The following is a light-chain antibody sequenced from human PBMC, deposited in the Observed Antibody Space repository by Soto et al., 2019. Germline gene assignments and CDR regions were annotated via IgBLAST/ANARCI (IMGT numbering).Light chain of an antibody. CDR1: QTISNY. Sequence: EILLTQSPATLSLSPGERATLSCRASQTISNYLAWYQQKPGQAPRLLIHDASTRAAGVPARFSGSGFGTDFTLTISSLETDDCAVYYCQQRSDCPLIFGGGTNVEIQ. CDR3: QQRSDCPLI. J-gene: IGKJ4*01. V-gene: IGKV3-11*01. CDR2: DAS.